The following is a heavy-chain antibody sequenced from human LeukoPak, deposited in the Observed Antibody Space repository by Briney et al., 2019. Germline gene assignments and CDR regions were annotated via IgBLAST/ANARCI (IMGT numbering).Heavy chain of an antibody. Sequence: SETLSLTCTVSGGSISTYYWNWIRQPPGKGLEWIGYIYYSGATNYNPSLKSRVTISVDTSKNQFTLKLSSVTAADTAVYYCARGVYIAAAQYGFWGQGTLVTVSS. J-gene: IGHJ4*02. V-gene: IGHV4-59*01. CDR2: IYYSGAT. D-gene: IGHD6-13*01. CDR3: ARGVYIAAAQYGF. CDR1: GGSISTYY.